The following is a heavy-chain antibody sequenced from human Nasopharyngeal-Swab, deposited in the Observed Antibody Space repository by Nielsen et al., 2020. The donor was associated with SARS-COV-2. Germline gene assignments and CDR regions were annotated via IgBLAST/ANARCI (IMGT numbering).Heavy chain of an antibody. V-gene: IGHV3-7*01. J-gene: IGHJ6*02. CDR1: GFTFSSYW. CDR3: ARDRNGFIYYYYGMDV. CDR2: IKQDGSEK. Sequence: GESLKISCAASGFTFSSYWMSWVRQAPGKGLEWVANIKQDGSEKYYVDSVKGRFTISRDNAKNSLYLQMISLRAEDTAVYYCARDRNGFIYYYYGMDVWGQGTTVTVSS. D-gene: IGHD3-3*01.